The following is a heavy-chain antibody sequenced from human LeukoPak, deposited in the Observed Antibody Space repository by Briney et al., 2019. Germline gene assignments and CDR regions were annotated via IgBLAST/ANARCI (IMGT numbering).Heavy chain of an antibody. CDR1: GFTFNTYS. D-gene: IGHD3-22*01. CDR3: ARNYYNTLYNWFDP. J-gene: IGHJ5*02. Sequence: GGSLRLSCAASGFTFNTYSMSWVRQAPGKGLEWVSIISRTSESIFYADSVKGRFTISRDNSKNTLYLQMNSLRAEDTAVYYCARNYYNTLYNWFDPWGQGPLVTVSS. V-gene: IGHV3-21*01. CDR2: ISRTSESI.